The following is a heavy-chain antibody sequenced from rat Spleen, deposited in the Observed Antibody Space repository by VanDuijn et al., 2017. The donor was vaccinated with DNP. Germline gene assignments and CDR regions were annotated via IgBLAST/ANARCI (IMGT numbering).Heavy chain of an antibody. CDR2: ISYDGGTT. V-gene: IGHV5-22*01. CDR1: GFSFSDYY. D-gene: IGHD1-4*01. J-gene: IGHJ2*01. CDR3: ARHVLPLRVWDY. Sequence: EVQLVETGGGLVQPGRSLKLSCAASGFSFSDYYMAWVRQAPTKGLEWVAYISYDGGTTYHGDSVKGRFTISRVNGKNTLYLQMNSVRSEDMATYYCARHVLPLRVWDYWGQGVMVTVSS.